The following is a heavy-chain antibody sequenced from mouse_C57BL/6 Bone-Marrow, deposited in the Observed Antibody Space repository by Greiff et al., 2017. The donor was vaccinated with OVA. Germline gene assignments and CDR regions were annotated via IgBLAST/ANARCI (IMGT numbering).Heavy chain of an antibody. Sequence: QVQLQQPGAELVKPGASVTMSCKASGYTFTSYWITWVKQRPGQGLEWIGDIYPGSGSTNYNEKFKSKATLTVDTSSSTAYMQLSSLTSEDTAVYYCASKTAQAPCYAMDYWGQGTSVTVSS. CDR3: ASKTAQAPCYAMDY. V-gene: IGHV1-55*01. CDR2: IYPGSGST. D-gene: IGHD3-2*02. CDR1: GYTFTSYW. J-gene: IGHJ4*01.